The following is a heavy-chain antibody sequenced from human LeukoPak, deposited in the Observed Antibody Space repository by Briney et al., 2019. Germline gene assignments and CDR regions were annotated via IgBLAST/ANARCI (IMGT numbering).Heavy chain of an antibody. J-gene: IGHJ4*02. Sequence: GGSLRLSCAASGFTFSSWVRQAPGKGLEWVSGISSSGGSTYYADSVKGRFTISRDNSKNTLYLQMNSLRAEDTAVYYCAKDRDYDGSGSRDYWGQGTLVTVSS. CDR1: GFTFSS. V-gene: IGHV3-23*01. D-gene: IGHD3-10*01. CDR3: AKDRDYDGSGSRDY. CDR2: ISSSGGST.